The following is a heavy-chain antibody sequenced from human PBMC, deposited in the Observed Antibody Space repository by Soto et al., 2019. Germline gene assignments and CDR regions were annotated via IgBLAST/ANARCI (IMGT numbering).Heavy chain of an antibody. D-gene: IGHD6-6*01. CDR3: PKEQVGDSSSSLDY. Sequence: EVQLVESGGGLVQPGRSLRLSCAASGFTFDDYAMHWVRQAPGKGLEWVSGISWNSGSIGYADSVKGRFTISRDNAKNSLYLQMNSLRAEDTALYYCPKEQVGDSSSSLDYWGQGTLVTVSS. CDR2: ISWNSGSI. CDR1: GFTFDDYA. J-gene: IGHJ4*02. V-gene: IGHV3-9*01.